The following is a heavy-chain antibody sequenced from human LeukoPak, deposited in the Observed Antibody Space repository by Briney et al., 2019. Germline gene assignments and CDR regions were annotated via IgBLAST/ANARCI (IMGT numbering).Heavy chain of an antibody. CDR1: GFTLSNYA. D-gene: IGHD6-13*01. CDR2: INSNGGST. V-gene: IGHV3-64*01. J-gene: IGHJ6*03. CDR3: AREGMYSSSSYVGYYMDV. Sequence: GGSLRLSCAASGFTLSNYAMHWVRQTPGKEPEYVSAINSNGGSTYYANSVKGRFTISRDNSNNTLYLQMGSLRPEDIGVYYCAREGMYSSSSYVGYYMDVWGKGAAVTVSS.